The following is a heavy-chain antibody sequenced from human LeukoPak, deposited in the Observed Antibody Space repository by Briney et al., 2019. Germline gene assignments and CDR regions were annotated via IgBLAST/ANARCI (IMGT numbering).Heavy chain of an antibody. CDR1: GGSISSYY. V-gene: IGHV4-4*07. D-gene: IGHD5-12*01. J-gene: IGHJ6*02. CDR2: IYTSGST. CDR3: ARGPGIVATISHYYYYYGMDV. Sequence: SETLSLTCTVSGGSISSYYWSWIRQPAGKGLEWIGRIYTSGSTNYNPSLKSRVTMSVDTSKNQFSLKLSSVTAADTAVYYCARGPGIVATISHYYYYYGMDVWGQGTTVTVSS.